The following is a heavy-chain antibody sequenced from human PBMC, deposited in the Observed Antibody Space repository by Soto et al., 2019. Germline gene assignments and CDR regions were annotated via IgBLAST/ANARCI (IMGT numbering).Heavy chain of an antibody. CDR1: GFSFDNYG. CDR2: IKSDGSST. J-gene: IGHJ4*02. V-gene: IGHV3-23*01. Sequence: EVQLLVSGGDLVQPGGSLRLSCVASGFSFDNYGMSWVRQAPGKGLEWVSAIKSDGSSTYYAASVKDRFTISRDNSKNTLYLQLNSLRAEDTAVYYCAQLGLMTFSHKHYFNHWGRGTLVTVSS. D-gene: IGHD3-16*01. CDR3: AQLGLMTFSHKHYFNH.